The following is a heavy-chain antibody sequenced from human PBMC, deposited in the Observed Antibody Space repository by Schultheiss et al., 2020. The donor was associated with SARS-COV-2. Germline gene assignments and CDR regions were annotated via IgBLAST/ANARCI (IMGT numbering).Heavy chain of an antibody. J-gene: IGHJ2*01. V-gene: IGHV3-30*03. D-gene: IGHD2-21*02. Sequence: GGSLRLSCAASGFTFSSYGMHWVRQAPGKGLEWVAVISYDGSNKYYADSVKGRFTISRDNSKNTLYLQMNSLRAEDTAVYYCARHVSGGDGDWYFDLWGRGTLVTVSS. CDR3: ARHVSGGDGDWYFDL. CDR1: GFTFSSYG. CDR2: ISYDGSNK.